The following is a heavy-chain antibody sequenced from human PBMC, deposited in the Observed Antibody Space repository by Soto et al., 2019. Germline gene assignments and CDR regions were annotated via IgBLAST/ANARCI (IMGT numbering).Heavy chain of an antibody. CDR1: GGSISSGDYY. CDR2: IYYSGST. CDR3: ARDRGDCSSTSCYFSSTTNWFDP. J-gene: IGHJ5*02. D-gene: IGHD2-2*01. V-gene: IGHV4-30-4*01. Sequence: QVQLQESGPGLVKPSQTLSLTCTVSGGSISSGDYYWSWIRQPPGKGLEWIGYIYYSGSTYYNPSLKSRVTISVDTSKNQFSLKLSSVTAADTAVYYCARDRGDCSSTSCYFSSTTNWFDPWGQGTLVTVSS.